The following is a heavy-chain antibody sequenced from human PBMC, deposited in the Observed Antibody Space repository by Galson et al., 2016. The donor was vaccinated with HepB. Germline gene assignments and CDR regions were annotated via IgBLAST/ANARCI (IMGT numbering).Heavy chain of an antibody. CDR1: GGSISSSNW. D-gene: IGHD3-3*01. CDR2: IYHSGST. J-gene: IGHJ6*02. CDR3: ARLRGITIFGVVIRNGMDV. V-gene: IGHV4-4*02. Sequence: SETLSLTCAVSGGSISSSNWWTWVRQPPGKGLEWIGEIYHSGSTNYKPSLKSRVTISVDKSKNHFSLKLSSVTAAETAVYYWARLRGITIFGVVIRNGMDVWGQGTTVTVSS.